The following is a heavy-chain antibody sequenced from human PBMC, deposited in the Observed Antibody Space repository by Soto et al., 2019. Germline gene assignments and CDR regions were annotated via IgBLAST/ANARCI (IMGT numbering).Heavy chain of an antibody. Sequence: GGSLRLSCAASGFTFSDHYMTWIRQAPGKGPEWLSYISGGGDIISYADSVKGRFIISRDNAKRSLYLQMNSLTVEDTAVYYCSRDPRLADYWGQGTLVTVSS. CDR1: GFTFSDHY. CDR2: ISGGGDII. CDR3: SRDPRLADY. D-gene: IGHD6-25*01. J-gene: IGHJ4*02. V-gene: IGHV3-11*01.